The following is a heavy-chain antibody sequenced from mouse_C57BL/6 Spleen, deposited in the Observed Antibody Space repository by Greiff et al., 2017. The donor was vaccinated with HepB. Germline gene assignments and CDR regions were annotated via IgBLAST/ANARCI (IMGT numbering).Heavy chain of an antibody. CDR2: IYPRDGST. V-gene: IGHV1-85*01. D-gene: IGHD1-1*01. J-gene: IGHJ2*01. CDR1: GYTFTSYD. CDR3: ASPFYGSSPYYFDY. Sequence: QVQLQQSGPELVKPGASVKLSCKASGYTFTSYDINWVKQRPGQGLEWIGWIYPRDGSTKYNEKFKGKATLTVDTSSSTAYMELHSLTSEDSAVYFCASPFYGSSPYYFDYWGQGTTLTVSS.